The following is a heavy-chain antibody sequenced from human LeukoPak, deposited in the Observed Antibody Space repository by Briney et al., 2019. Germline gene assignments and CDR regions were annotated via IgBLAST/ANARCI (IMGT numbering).Heavy chain of an antibody. CDR1: GFTFSDYG. CDR2: ISYDGRK. Sequence: GTSLRLSCAASGFTFSDYGIHWVRQAPGKGLEWVALISYDGRKYFADSVEGRITISRDNSKNMVYLQMNSLRTQDTAVYYCARTPARSDAFDIWGQGTMVTVSS. CDR3: ARTPARSDAFDI. J-gene: IGHJ3*02. D-gene: IGHD4-17*01. V-gene: IGHV3-30*03.